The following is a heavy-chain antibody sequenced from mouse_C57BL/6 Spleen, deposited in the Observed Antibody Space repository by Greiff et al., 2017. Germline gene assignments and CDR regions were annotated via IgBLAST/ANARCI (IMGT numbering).Heavy chain of an antibody. J-gene: IGHJ2*01. CDR2: INPNNGGT. D-gene: IGHD2-2*01. CDR3: AREVTSEFDY. V-gene: IGHV1-26*01. Sequence: VQLQQSGPELVKPGASVKISCKASGYTFTDYYMNWVQQSHGKSLEWIGDINPNNGGTSYNQKFKGKATLTVDKSSSTAYMELRSLTSEDSAVYYCAREVTSEFDYWGQGTTLTVSS. CDR1: GYTFTDYY.